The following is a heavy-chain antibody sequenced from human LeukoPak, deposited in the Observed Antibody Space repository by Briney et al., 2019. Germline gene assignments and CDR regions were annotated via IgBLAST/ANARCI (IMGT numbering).Heavy chain of an antibody. Sequence: PGGSLRLSCAASGFTFSSYEMNWVRRAPGKGLEWVSYISSSGSTIYYADSVKGRFTISRDNAKNSLYLQMNSLRAEDTAVYYCASVTRSSSGYYHRHIGNWGQGTLVTVSS. CDR3: ASVTRSSSGYYHRHIGN. J-gene: IGHJ4*02. CDR2: ISSSGSTI. CDR1: GFTFSSYE. V-gene: IGHV3-48*03. D-gene: IGHD3-22*01.